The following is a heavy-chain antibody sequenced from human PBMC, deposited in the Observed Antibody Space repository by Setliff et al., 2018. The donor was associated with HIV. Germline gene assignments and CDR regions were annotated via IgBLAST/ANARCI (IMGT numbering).Heavy chain of an antibody. D-gene: IGHD3-22*01. Sequence: SETLSLTCTVSGASISGSYWIWIRQPPGKGLEWIGYLSLTRESKNNPSLNSRVTTSIDTSKNQFSLDLRSVTAADTAVYYCARHYDSSGKGDYFDDWGRGILVTVSA. V-gene: IGHV4-59*08. CDR2: LSLTRES. CDR3: ARHYDSSGKGDYFDD. J-gene: IGHJ4*02. CDR1: GASISGSY.